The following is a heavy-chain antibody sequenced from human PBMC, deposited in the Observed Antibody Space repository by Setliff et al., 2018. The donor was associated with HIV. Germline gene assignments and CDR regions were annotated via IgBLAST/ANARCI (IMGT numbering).Heavy chain of an antibody. Sequence: ETLSLTCAVYGGSFSGYYWSWIRQPPGKGLEWIGEINHSGSTNYNPSLKSRVTISIDTSKNQFSLKLSSVTAADTAVYFCARLDWFSKNFDFWGQGTLVTVSS. CDR2: INHSGST. CDR3: ARLDWFSKNFDF. CDR1: GGSFSGYY. J-gene: IGHJ4*02. V-gene: IGHV4-34*01. D-gene: IGHD3-3*01.